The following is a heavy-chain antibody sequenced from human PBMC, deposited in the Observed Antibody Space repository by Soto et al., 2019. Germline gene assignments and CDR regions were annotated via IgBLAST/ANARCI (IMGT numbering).Heavy chain of an antibody. V-gene: IGHV1-24*01. D-gene: IGHD1-26*01. CDR1: GYTLTELS. CDR2: FDPEDGET. Sequence: ASVNVSCKFSGYTLTELSIHWVRQAPGKGLECMGGFDPEDGETIYAQKFQGRVTMTEDTSTDTAYMELSSLRSEDTAVYYCATGRRGSYPFDYWGQGTLVTVSS. J-gene: IGHJ4*02. CDR3: ATGRRGSYPFDY.